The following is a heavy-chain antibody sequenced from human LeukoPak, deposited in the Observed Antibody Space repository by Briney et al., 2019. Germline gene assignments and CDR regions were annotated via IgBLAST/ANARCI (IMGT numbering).Heavy chain of an antibody. J-gene: IGHJ4*02. Sequence: GGSLRLSCTPSGFTFSNYGMHWVRQAPGKELEWVAVIWYDGVNKYYGDSVRGRFTVSRDNSKNTLYLQINSLRAEDTAVYYCAKERGSGSSQPLDYWGQGTLVTVSS. D-gene: IGHD3-10*01. V-gene: IGHV3-33*06. CDR2: IWYDGVNK. CDR3: AKERGSGSSQPLDY. CDR1: GFTFSNYG.